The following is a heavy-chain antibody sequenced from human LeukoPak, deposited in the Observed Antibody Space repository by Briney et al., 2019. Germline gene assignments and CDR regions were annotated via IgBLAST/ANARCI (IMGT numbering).Heavy chain of an antibody. CDR3: AKDEARLLWFGDNYFDY. D-gene: IGHD3-10*01. J-gene: IGHJ4*02. Sequence: PGGSLRLSCAASGFTFSSYAMSWVRQAPGKGREWVSAISGSGVSTYYAHSGKGRFIISRDNSKNTLYLQMNSLRAEDTAVYYCAKDEARLLWFGDNYFDYWGQGTLVTVSS. CDR2: ISGSGVST. V-gene: IGHV3-23*01. CDR1: GFTFSSYA.